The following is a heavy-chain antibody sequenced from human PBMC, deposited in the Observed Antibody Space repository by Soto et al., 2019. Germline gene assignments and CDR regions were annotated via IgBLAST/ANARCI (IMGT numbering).Heavy chain of an antibody. Sequence: QVQLQESGPGLVKPSETLSLTCTVSGGSISSSFWSWIRQPPGKGLEWIGFIYSSGTTNYNPSLTSPVTLSIDTSKNHFSLKLHSVTAADTAVYYCARANLGNYYSGMDAWGQGTTVTVSS. J-gene: IGHJ6*02. CDR2: IYSSGTT. CDR3: ARANLGNYYSGMDA. D-gene: IGHD7-27*01. V-gene: IGHV4-59*01. CDR1: GGSISSSF.